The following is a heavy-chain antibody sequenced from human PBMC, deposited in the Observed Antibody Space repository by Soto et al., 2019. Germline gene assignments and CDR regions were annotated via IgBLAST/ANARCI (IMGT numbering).Heavy chain of an antibody. Sequence: GGSLRLSCAASGFTFSSYAMNWVRQAPGKGLEWVSTISGNSADTYYADSVKGRFTISKDNSKNTLYLQMNSLRAEDTAVYYCAKLRIYGSGSSDNWFDPWGQGTLVTVSS. CDR2: ISGNSADT. J-gene: IGHJ5*02. CDR3: AKLRIYGSGSSDNWFDP. CDR1: GFTFSSYA. D-gene: IGHD3-10*01. V-gene: IGHV3-23*01.